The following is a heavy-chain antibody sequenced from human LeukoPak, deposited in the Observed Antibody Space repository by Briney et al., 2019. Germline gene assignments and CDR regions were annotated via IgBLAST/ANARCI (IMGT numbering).Heavy chain of an antibody. Sequence: PSETLSLTCTVSGGSISSSSYYWVWIRQPPGKGLEWIGNIYYSGSTYYNPSLKSRETISVDTSKNQFSLKLSSVTAADTAVYYCARLARSDFDYWGQGTLVTVSS. D-gene: IGHD2-21*01. J-gene: IGHJ4*02. CDR2: IYYSGST. CDR3: ARLARSDFDY. CDR1: GGSISSSSYY. V-gene: IGHV4-39*01.